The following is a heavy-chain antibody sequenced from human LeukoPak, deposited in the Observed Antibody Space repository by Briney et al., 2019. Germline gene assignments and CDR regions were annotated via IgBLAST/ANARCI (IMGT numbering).Heavy chain of an antibody. CDR3: ARAYSPDC. CDR1: GFTFSTFW. J-gene: IGHJ4*02. Sequence: PGGSLRLSCAASGFTFSTFWMNWVRQAPGKGLEWVANIKPDGSEKYYVDSVKGRFTISRDNAKNSLSLQMGSLRAEDTAVYYCARAYSPDCWGQGTLVTVSS. D-gene: IGHD1-26*01. V-gene: IGHV3-7*01. CDR2: IKPDGSEK.